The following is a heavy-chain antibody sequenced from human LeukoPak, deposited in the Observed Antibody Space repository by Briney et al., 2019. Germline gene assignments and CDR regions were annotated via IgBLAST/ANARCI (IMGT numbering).Heavy chain of an antibody. D-gene: IGHD6-19*01. CDR3: ASGWYDAGGDHY. J-gene: IGHJ4*02. Sequence: SETLSLTCTIPGGSITGYYWSWIRQPPGKGLEWIGYIYYSGSTNYNPSLKSRVTISVDTSKNQFSLKLSSVTAADTAVYYCASGWYDAGGDHYWGQGTLVTVSS. CDR2: IYYSGST. V-gene: IGHV4-59*01. CDR1: GGSITGYY.